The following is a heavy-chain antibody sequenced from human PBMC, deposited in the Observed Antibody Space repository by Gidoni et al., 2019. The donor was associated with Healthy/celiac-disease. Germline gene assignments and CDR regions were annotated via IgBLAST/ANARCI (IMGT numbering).Heavy chain of an antibody. V-gene: IGHV4-30-4*01. CDR2: IYYSGST. CDR3: ASTYRPMTTVTTTGDWDYDYYMDV. J-gene: IGHJ6*03. D-gene: IGHD4-17*01. CDR1: GGSLSSGDYY. Sequence: QVQLQESGPGLVTPSQTLSLTCTVSGGSLSSGDYYWRWIRQPPGKGLEWIGYIYYSGSTYYHPSLKSRVTISVDTSKNQFSLKLSSVTAADTAVYYCASTYRPMTTVTTTGDWDYDYYMDVWGKGTTVTVSS.